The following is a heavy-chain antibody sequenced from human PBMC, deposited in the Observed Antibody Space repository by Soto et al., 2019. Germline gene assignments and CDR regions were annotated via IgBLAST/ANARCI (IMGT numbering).Heavy chain of an antibody. D-gene: IGHD3-22*01. CDR1: GGSVGSGDYY. Sequence: SETLSLTCIVSGGSVGSGDYYWSWIRPPPGNALEWIGYIQYSGDTNYTSSLKSRVTISVDMSRNRFSLKLTSVTAADTAFYYCSRHDYSDRSFELWGQGTMVTVSS. CDR3: SRHDYSDRSFEL. J-gene: IGHJ3*01. CDR2: IQYSGDT. V-gene: IGHV4-61*08.